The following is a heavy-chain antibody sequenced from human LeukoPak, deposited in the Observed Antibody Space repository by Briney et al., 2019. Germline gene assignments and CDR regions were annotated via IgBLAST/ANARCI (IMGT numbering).Heavy chain of an antibody. V-gene: IGHV3-23*01. CDR1: GFTFSSYA. D-gene: IGHD6-13*01. CDR3: AKELYSSSWYTFDY. CDR2: ICGSGGST. J-gene: IGHJ4*02. Sequence: GGSLRLSCAASGFTFSSYAMRWVRQAPGKGLEWVSAICGSGGSTYYADSVKGRFTISRDNSKNTLYLQMNSLRAEDTAVYYCAKELYSSSWYTFDYWGQGTLVTVSS.